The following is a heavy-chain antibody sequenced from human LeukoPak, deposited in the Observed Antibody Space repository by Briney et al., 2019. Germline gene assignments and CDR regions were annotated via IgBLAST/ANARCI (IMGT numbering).Heavy chain of an antibody. Sequence: SVKVSCKASGYTFTSYDINWVRQATGQGLEWMGGIIPIFGTANYAQKFQGRVTITTDESTSTAYMELSSLRSEDTAVYYCATWGGYSSSWYPYYYYYMDVWGKGTTVTVSS. CDR2: IIPIFGTA. V-gene: IGHV1-69*05. J-gene: IGHJ6*03. CDR3: ATWGGYSSSWYPYYYYYMDV. D-gene: IGHD6-13*01. CDR1: GYTFTSYD.